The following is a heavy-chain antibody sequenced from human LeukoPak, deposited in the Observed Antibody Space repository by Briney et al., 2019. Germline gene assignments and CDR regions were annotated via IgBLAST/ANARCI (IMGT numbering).Heavy chain of an antibody. D-gene: IGHD3-10*01. V-gene: IGHV3-23*01. CDR3: AKGFPGAGSYRPFDY. J-gene: IGHJ4*02. CDR2: INSGSGTT. CDR1: GFIFSSAV. Sequence: GGSLRLSCAASGFIFSSAVMSWVLQAPGKELEWVSAINSGSGTTYAESVKGRFTISRDNSRNTLYLQMNTLRAEDTAVYYCAKGFPGAGSYRPFDYWGQGTLVTVSS.